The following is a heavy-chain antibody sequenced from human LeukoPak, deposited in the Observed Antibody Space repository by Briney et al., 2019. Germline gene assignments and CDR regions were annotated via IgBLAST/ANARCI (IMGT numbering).Heavy chain of an antibody. D-gene: IGHD3-10*01. CDR3: ARSYGYVDY. Sequence: SETLSLTCTVSGGSFSSHYWSWIRQPPGKGLEWIGHIYYSGSTNYSPPLKSRVTILVDTSKNQFSLKLSSVTAADTAVYYCARSYGYVDYWGQGTLVTVPS. J-gene: IGHJ4*02. CDR2: IYYSGST. V-gene: IGHV4-59*11. CDR1: GGSFSSHY.